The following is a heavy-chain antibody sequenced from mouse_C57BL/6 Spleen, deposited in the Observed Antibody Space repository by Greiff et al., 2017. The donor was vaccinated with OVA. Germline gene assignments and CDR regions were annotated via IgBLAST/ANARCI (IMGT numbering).Heavy chain of an antibody. CDR2: IYPGSGST. J-gene: IGHJ3*01. V-gene: IGHV1-55*01. CDR3: ARSTVVKAWFAY. CDR1: GYTFTSYW. D-gene: IGHD2-2*01. Sequence: QVQLQQPGAELVKPGASVKMSCKASGYTFTSYWITWVKQRPGQGLEWIGDIYPGSGSTNYNEKFKSKATLTVDTSSSTAYMQLSSLTSEDSAVYYCARSTVVKAWFAYWGQGTLVTVSA.